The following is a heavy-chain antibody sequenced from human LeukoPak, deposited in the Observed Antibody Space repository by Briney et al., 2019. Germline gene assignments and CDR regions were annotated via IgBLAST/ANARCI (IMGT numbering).Heavy chain of an antibody. V-gene: IGHV1-69*05. CDR1: GGTFSSYA. Sequence: ASVKVSCKASGGTFSSYAISWVRQAPGQGLEWMGGIIPIFGTANYAQKFQGRVTITTDESTSTAYMELSSLRSEDTAVYYCARDGGIFGVAGYYYYYMDVWGKGTTVTVSS. D-gene: IGHD3-3*01. J-gene: IGHJ6*03. CDR2: IIPIFGTA. CDR3: ARDGGIFGVAGYYYYYMDV.